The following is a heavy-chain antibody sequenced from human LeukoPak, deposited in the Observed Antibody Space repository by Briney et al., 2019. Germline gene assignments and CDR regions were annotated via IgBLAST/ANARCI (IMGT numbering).Heavy chain of an antibody. J-gene: IGHJ4*02. V-gene: IGHV3-9*01. CDR3: AKGYYDILTGPSLDY. CDR2: ISWNSGGI. D-gene: IGHD3-9*01. CDR1: GFTFDNYA. Sequence: PGGSLRLSCAASGFTFDNYAMHWVRQGPGKGLEWVSGISWNSGGIGFADSVKGRFTISRDNAKNSLYLQMNSLRAEDTALYYCAKGYYDILTGPSLDYWGQGTLVTVSS.